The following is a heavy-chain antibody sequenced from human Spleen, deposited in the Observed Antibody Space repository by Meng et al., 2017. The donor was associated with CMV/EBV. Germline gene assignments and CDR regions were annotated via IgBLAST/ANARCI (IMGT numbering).Heavy chain of an antibody. CDR3: SRGHDYTNYEGVYNCFDP. Sequence: GSLRLSCIVSGDTITSSYWSWMRLPPGKGLECIAYFYYGGNTNYNPSVKSRVTVSVDTSKNQFSLKLSSVTAADTAIYYCSRGHDYTNYEGVYNCFDPWGQGTLVTVSS. V-gene: IGHV4-59*12. D-gene: IGHD4-11*01. CDR1: GDTITSSY. J-gene: IGHJ5*02. CDR2: FYYGGNT.